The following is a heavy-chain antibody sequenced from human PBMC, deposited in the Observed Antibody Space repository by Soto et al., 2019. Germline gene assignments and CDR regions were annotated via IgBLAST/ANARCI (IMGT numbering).Heavy chain of an antibody. CDR3: VSSRGLYKIES. V-gene: IGHV3-11*03. CDR1: GFTFSDYY. J-gene: IGHJ4*02. D-gene: IGHD1-1*01. Sequence: QEQLMESGGGLVKPGGSLRLSCVASGFTFSDYYMGWIRQAPGKGLEWLSYIHISTSNTKYADSVKGRFTIFRDTANNSLDLQMISLRSDYTDVYYCVSSRGLYKIESWGQGTLVPVTS. CDR2: IHISTSNT.